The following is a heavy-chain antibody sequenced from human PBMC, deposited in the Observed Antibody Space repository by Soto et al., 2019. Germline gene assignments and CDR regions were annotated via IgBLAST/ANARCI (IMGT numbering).Heavy chain of an antibody. V-gene: IGHV4-39*01. CDR3: ARHNIAAAGRALVWFDP. CDR1: GGSISSSSYY. D-gene: IGHD6-13*01. Sequence: SETLSLTCTVSGGSISSSSYYWGWIRQPPGKGLEWIGSIYDSGSPYYNPSLKSRVTISVDTSKNQFSLKLSSVTAADTAVYYCARHNIAAAGRALVWFDPWGQGTLVTVSS. CDR2: IYDSGSP. J-gene: IGHJ5*02.